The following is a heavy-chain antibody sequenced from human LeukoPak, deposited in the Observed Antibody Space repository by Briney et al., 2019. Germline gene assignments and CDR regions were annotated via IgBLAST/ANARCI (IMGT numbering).Heavy chain of an antibody. Sequence: SETLSLTCAVYGASFSGYYWSWIRQPPGKGLEWMGEINHSGSTHYNPSLKSRVTTSVDTSKNQFSLTLSSVTAPDTAVYYCAIGKGTYSSTSSNYYSYYMYVGGKATTVTVSS. J-gene: IGHJ6*03. CDR2: INHSGST. V-gene: IGHV4-34*01. CDR3: AIGKGTYSSTSSNYYSYYMYV. D-gene: IGHD6-13*01. CDR1: GASFSGYY.